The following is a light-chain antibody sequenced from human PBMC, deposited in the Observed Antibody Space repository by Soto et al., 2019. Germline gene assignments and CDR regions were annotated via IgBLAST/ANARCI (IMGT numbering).Light chain of an antibody. CDR3: QQRESWPRT. CDR1: QAVNPR. V-gene: IGKV3-11*01. Sequence: EILLNQSLATLSSIVGDRVTIACRASQAVNPRLAWYQHKPGKAPRLLIYLASTRAAGIPARFSGSGSETDFTLTISGVEPEDFAVYYCQQRESWPRTFGQGTNV. CDR2: LAS. J-gene: IGKJ1*01.